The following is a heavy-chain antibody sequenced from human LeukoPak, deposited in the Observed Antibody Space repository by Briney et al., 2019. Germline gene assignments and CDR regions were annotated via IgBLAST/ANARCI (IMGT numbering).Heavy chain of an antibody. CDR3: ATIPGED. CDR2: IYYSGST. CDR1: GGSISDYY. J-gene: IGHJ4*02. V-gene: IGHV4-59*08. D-gene: IGHD2-21*01. Sequence: PSETLSLTCTVSGGSISDYYWSWIRQPPGKGLEWIGYIYYSGSTNYNPSLKSRVTISVDTSKNQFSLKLSSVTAADTAVYYCATIPGEDWGQGTLVTVSS.